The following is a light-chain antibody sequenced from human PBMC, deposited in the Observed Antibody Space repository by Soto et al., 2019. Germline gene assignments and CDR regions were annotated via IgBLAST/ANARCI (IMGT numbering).Light chain of an antibody. CDR2: DAS. CDR3: QQYGSSGT. Sequence: VLTRCPATLSLSPGERATLSCRASQSVSSYLAWYQQKPGQAPRLLIYDASNRATGIPDRFSGSGSGTDFTRTRSRLAPEDVAAYYWQQYGSSGTFGQGTKVDIK. J-gene: IGKJ1*01. V-gene: IGKV3-20*01. CDR1: QSVSSY.